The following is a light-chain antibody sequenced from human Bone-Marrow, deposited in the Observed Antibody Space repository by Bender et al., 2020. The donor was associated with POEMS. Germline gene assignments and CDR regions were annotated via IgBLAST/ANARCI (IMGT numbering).Light chain of an antibody. CDR3: AVWDDSLNGWV. CDR1: SSNIGAHA. Sequence: QSVLTQPPSASGTPGQRVTISCSGGSSNIGAHAVNWYQHLPGAAPRLLIYSSHRRPSEVPDRFPGSRSGPSASLAISGLQSEDEADYYCAVWDDSLNGWVFGGGTKLTV. CDR2: SSH. J-gene: IGLJ3*02. V-gene: IGLV1-44*01.